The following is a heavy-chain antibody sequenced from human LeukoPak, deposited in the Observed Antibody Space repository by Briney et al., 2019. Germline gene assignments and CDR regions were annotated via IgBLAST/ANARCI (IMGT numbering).Heavy chain of an antibody. D-gene: IGHD3-10*01. Sequence: GGSLRLSCAASGFTFSSYAMSWVRQAPGKGLEWVSAISGSGGSTYYADSVKGRFTISRDNSKNTLYLQMNSLRAEDTAVYYCAKDGLWFGDLTYFDYWGQGVLVTVSS. J-gene: IGHJ4*02. CDR1: GFTFSSYA. V-gene: IGHV3-23*01. CDR3: AKDGLWFGDLTYFDY. CDR2: ISGSGGST.